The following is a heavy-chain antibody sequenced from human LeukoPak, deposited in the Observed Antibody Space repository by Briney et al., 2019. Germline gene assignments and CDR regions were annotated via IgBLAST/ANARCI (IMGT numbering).Heavy chain of an antibody. D-gene: IGHD2-21*01. CDR3: ARMHIVVVIAIGRTGGAFDI. CDR1: GYSISSGYY. J-gene: IGHJ3*02. V-gene: IGHV4-38-2*01. Sequence: PSETLSLTCAVSGYSISSGYYWGWIRQPPGEGLEWIGSIYHSGSTYYNPSLKSRVTISVDTSKNQFSLKLSSVTAADTAVYYCARMHIVVVIAIGRTGGAFDIWGQGTMVTVSS. CDR2: IYHSGST.